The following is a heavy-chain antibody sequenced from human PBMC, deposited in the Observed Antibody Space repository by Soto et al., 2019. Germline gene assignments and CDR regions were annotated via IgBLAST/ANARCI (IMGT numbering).Heavy chain of an antibody. D-gene: IGHD5-18*01. CDR2: IIPIFATV. CDR3: ERGGRGYSSAPRYYFDY. J-gene: IGHJ4*02. V-gene: IGHV1-69*01. CDR1: GGSFSSNP. Sequence: QVQLVQSGSEVKKPGSSVKVSCKASGGSFSSNPISWVRQAPGQGLEWMAGIIPIFATVHYAQKFPGRVTTTAHESPRTAYMELTSLTHEDTAVYFCERGGRGYSSAPRYYFDYWGQGTLVTVSS.